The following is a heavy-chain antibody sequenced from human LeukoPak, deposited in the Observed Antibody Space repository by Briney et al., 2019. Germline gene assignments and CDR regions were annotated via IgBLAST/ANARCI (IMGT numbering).Heavy chain of an antibody. J-gene: IGHJ4*02. CDR1: GFTFSSYW. D-gene: IGHD3-22*01. CDR3: ARRINYYDSSGYYYVRYFDS. V-gene: IGHV3-74*01. CDR2: INTDGSSL. Sequence: PGGSLRLSCAASGFTFSSYWMYWVRQALGKGPVWVARINTDGSSLNYADSVKGRFTISRDNAKNTLYLQMNSLGAEDTAVYYCARRINYYDSSGYYYVRYFDSWGQGTLVAVSS.